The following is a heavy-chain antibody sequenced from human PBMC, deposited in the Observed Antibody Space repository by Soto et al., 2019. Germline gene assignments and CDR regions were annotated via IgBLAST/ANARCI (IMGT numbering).Heavy chain of an antibody. V-gene: IGHV1-24*01. Sequence: ASVKVSCKVSGYTLTELSMHWVRQAPGKGLEWMGGFDPEDGETIYAQKFQGRVTMTEDTSTDTAYMELSSLRSEDTAVYYCATDLTIFGVVPRLSYYYGMDVWGQGTTVTVSS. CDR3: ATDLTIFGVVPRLSYYYGMDV. D-gene: IGHD3-3*01. CDR2: FDPEDGET. CDR1: GYTLTELS. J-gene: IGHJ6*02.